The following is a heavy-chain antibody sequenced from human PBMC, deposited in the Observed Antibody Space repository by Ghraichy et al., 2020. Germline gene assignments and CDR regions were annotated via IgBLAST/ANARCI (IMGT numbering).Heavy chain of an antibody. CDR1: GYTFTSYG. CDR3: ARHRSGWYSYYYYGMDV. Sequence: ASVKVSCKASGYTFTSYGISWVRQAPGQGLEWMGWISAYNGNTNYAQKLQGRVTMTTDTSTSTAYMELRSLRSDDTAVYYCARHRSGWYSYYYYGMDVWGQGTTVTVSS. J-gene: IGHJ6*02. CDR2: ISAYNGNT. D-gene: IGHD6-19*01. V-gene: IGHV1-18*04.